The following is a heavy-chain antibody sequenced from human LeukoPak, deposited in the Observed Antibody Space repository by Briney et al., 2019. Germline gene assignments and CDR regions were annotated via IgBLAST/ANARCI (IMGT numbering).Heavy chain of an antibody. CDR2: INHSGST. CDR1: GGSINSYY. Sequence: PSETLSLTCTVSGGSINSYYWSWIRQPPGKGLEWIGEINHSGSTNYNPSLKSRVTISVDTSKNQFSLKLSSVTAADTAVYYCARGQGVVVVAAGRVFDYWGQGTLVTVSS. CDR3: ARGQGVVVVAAGRVFDY. D-gene: IGHD2-15*01. V-gene: IGHV4-34*01. J-gene: IGHJ4*02.